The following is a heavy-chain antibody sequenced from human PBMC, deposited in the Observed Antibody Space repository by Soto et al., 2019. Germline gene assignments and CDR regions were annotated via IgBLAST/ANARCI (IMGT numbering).Heavy chain of an antibody. CDR3: TAGVGYYDPYGMDV. Sequence: PGGSLRLSCAASGFSFSYTWMSWVRQAPGKGLEWVGCIKSKTDGGTTDYAAPVKSRITISRDDSTLFLEMNSLKTEDTAVYYCTAGVGYYDPYGMDVWGQGTTVTVSS. CDR1: GFSFSYTW. D-gene: IGHD3-22*01. J-gene: IGHJ6*02. CDR2: IKSKTDGGTT. V-gene: IGHV3-15*01.